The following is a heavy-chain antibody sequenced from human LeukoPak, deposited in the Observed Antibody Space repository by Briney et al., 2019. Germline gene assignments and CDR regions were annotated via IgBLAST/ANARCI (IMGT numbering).Heavy chain of an antibody. CDR3: ARGEGGSSSAFDY. CDR1: GFTFRNYG. CDR2: IWYDGSKK. V-gene: IGHV3-33*01. Sequence: PGRCLRLSCAASGFTFRNYGMHWVRQAPGKGLEWVAVIWYDGSKKYYADSVKGRFTISRDNSKNTLYLQMSSLRGEDTAVYYCARGEGGSSSAFDYWGQGTLVTVSS. J-gene: IGHJ4*02. D-gene: IGHD6-6*01.